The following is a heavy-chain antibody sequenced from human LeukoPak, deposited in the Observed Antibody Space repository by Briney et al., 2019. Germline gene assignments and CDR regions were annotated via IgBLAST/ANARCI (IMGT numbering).Heavy chain of an antibody. CDR1: GFTFSGYA. V-gene: IGHV3-30-3*01. J-gene: IGHJ4*02. Sequence: GGSLRLSCAASGFTFSGYAMHWVRQAPGKELEWVAVISYDGSNKYYADSVKGRFTISRDNSKNTLYLQMNSLRAEDTAVYYCARDQSGYYFDYWGQGTLVTVSS. D-gene: IGHD7-27*01. CDR3: ARDQSGYYFDY. CDR2: ISYDGSNK.